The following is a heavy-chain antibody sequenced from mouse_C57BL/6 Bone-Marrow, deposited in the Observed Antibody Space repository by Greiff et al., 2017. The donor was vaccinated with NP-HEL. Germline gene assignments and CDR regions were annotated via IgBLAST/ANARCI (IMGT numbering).Heavy chain of an antibody. D-gene: IGHD1-1*01. V-gene: IGHV5-12*01. CDR1: GFTFSDYY. CDR2: ISNGGGST. CDR3: ARGLRSPGMDY. J-gene: IGHJ4*01. Sequence: EVHLVESGGGLVKPGGSLKLSCAASGFTFSDYYMYWVRQTPEKRLEWVAYISNGGGSTYYPDTVKGRFTISRDNAKNTLYLQMSRLKSEDTAMYYCARGLRSPGMDYWGQGTSVTVSS.